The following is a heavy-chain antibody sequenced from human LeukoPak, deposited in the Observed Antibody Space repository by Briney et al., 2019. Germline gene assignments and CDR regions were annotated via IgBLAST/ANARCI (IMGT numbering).Heavy chain of an antibody. V-gene: IGHV3-23*01. Sequence: PGGSLRLSCAASGFTLSSYAMSWVRQGPGKGLEWVSAISVSGNTYHADSVKGRFTISRDSSKNTLYLQMNSLSAGDAAVYYCAKAPVTTCSGAYCYPFDYWSQGTLVTVSS. J-gene: IGHJ4*02. D-gene: IGHD2-15*01. CDR3: AKAPVTTCSGAYCYPFDY. CDR2: ISVSGNT. CDR1: GFTLSSYA.